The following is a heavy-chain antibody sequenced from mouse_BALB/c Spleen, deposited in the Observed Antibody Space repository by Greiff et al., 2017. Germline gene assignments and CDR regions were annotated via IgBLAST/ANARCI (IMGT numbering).Heavy chain of an antibody. Sequence: EVQRVESGPGLVKPSQSLSLTCSVTGYSITSGYYWNWIRQFPGNKLEWMGYISYDGSNNYNPSLKNRISITRDTSKNQFFLKLNSVTTEDTATYYCALLSDWDLFAYWGQGTLVTVSA. V-gene: IGHV3-6*02. CDR1: GYSITSGYY. D-gene: IGHD2-1*01. CDR2: ISYDGSN. CDR3: ALLSDWDLFAY. J-gene: IGHJ3*01.